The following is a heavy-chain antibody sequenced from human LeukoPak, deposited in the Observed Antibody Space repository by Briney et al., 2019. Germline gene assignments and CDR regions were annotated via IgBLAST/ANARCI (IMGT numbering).Heavy chain of an antibody. D-gene: IGHD1-14*01. CDR1: GGSVSSYY. Sequence: SETLSLTCTVSGGSVSSYYWSWIRQPPGKGLEWIGYIYTSGSTNYNPSLKSRVTISVDTSKNQFSLKLSSVTAADTAVYYCARRSTTMDVWGKGTTVTVSS. J-gene: IGHJ6*04. V-gene: IGHV4-4*09. CDR3: ARRSTTMDV. CDR2: IYTSGST.